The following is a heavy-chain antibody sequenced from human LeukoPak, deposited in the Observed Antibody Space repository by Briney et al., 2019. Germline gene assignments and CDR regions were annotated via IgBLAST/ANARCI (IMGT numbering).Heavy chain of an antibody. CDR1: GFTFSRYG. CDR3: AKDGGTIFGVVIYY. V-gene: IGHV3-30*02. J-gene: IGHJ4*02. Sequence: GGSLRLSCAPSGFTFSRYGMHWVRQAPGKGLECVSFIRYDGSNKYYADSVKGRFTISRDNSKNTLYLQMNSLRAEDTAVYYCAKDGGTIFGVVIYYWGQGTLVTVSS. D-gene: IGHD3-3*01. CDR2: IRYDGSNK.